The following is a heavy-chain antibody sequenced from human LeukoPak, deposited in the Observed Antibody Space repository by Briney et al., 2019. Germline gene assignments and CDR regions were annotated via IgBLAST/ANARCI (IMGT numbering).Heavy chain of an antibody. CDR3: ARWDFGGATIRHFDY. J-gene: IGHJ4*02. V-gene: IGHV4-38-2*02. D-gene: IGHD1-26*01. Sequence: SETLSLTCTVSGYSISSGYYWGWIRQPPGKGLEWIESIYHSGSTYYNPSLKSRVTISVDTSKNQFSLKLSSVTAADTAVYYCARWDFGGATIRHFDYWGQGTLVTVSS. CDR2: IYHSGST. CDR1: GYSISSGYY.